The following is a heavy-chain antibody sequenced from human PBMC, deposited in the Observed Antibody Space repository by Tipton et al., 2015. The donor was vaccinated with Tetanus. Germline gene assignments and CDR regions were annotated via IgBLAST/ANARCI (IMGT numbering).Heavy chain of an antibody. D-gene: IGHD5-18*01. CDR2: IKRKAHGGTT. V-gene: IGHV3-49*01. J-gene: IGHJ4*02. CDR1: GFTSGDFA. CDR3: SRGILGPGYSYEIPRNFDC. Sequence: SLRLSCTASGFTSGDFAMSWFRLAPGKGLEWVGYIKRKAHGGTTQYAASVKGRFAISRDGSESIAYLQMNSLKTEDTAVYYCSRGILGPGYSYEIPRNFDCWGQGTLVTVSS.